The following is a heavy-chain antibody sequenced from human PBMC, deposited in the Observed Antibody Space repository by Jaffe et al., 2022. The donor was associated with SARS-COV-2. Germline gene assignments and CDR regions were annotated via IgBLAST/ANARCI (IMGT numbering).Heavy chain of an antibody. V-gene: IGHV3-33*01. D-gene: IGHD3-10*01. Sequence: HLVESGGGAVQPARSLRLSCEASGFIFSSYGMHWVRQAPGKGLEWVAVIWYDGSKEYYADSVKGRFTISRDNSKNTLYLQMNSVRVEDTAVYYCARAEIWFADLPSQAPAQYYYPMDVWGQGTTVTVSS. CDR3: ARAEIWFADLPSQAPAQYYYPMDV. CDR2: IWYDGSKE. CDR1: GFIFSSYG. J-gene: IGHJ6*02.